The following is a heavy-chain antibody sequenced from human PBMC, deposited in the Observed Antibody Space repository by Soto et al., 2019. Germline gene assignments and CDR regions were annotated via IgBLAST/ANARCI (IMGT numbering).Heavy chain of an antibody. CDR3: ERYSREAVAGYTLDN. V-gene: IGHV4-59*01. D-gene: IGHD1-1*01. CDR1: GASISSNY. CDR2: VYNSGST. Sequence: ETLSLTGPVSGASISSNYWTWIRQPPGKGLEWIGYVYNSGSTNYNPSLKSRVTISEDTSKSQFSLKVNSMTAADTAVYYCERYSREAVAGYTLDNWGQGILVTVYS. J-gene: IGHJ4*02.